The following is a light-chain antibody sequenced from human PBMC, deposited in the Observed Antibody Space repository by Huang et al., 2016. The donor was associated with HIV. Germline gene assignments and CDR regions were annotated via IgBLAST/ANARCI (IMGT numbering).Light chain of an antibody. V-gene: IGKV3-20*01. J-gene: IGKJ3*01. CDR2: NAS. CDR1: HSISSSY. CDR3: QQYGSSIFT. Sequence: EIVLTQSPGTLSLSPGERATLSCRASHSISSSYVAWYQQNAGQAPRLLIYNASNRATGIPDRFNGSGSGTDFILTISRLEPEDFAVYYCQQYGSSIFTFGPGTKVDIK.